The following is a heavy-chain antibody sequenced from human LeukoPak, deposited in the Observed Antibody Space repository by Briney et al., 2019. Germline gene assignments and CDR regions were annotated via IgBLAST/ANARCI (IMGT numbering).Heavy chain of an antibody. Sequence: ASVKVSCKASGYTFTGYYMHWVRQAPGQGLEWMGWINPNSGGTNYAQKFQGRVTVTRDTSISTAYMELSRLRCDDTAVYYCARAHSSSWYWFDPWGQGTLVTVSS. CDR3: ARAHSSSWYWFDP. D-gene: IGHD6-13*01. J-gene: IGHJ5*02. CDR2: INPNSGGT. V-gene: IGHV1-2*02. CDR1: GYTFTGYY.